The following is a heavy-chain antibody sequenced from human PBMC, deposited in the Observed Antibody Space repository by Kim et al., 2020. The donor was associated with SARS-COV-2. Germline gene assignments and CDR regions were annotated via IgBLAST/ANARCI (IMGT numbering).Heavy chain of an antibody. CDR3: ARSGRAARRGYNFDY. CDR2: IYTSGST. J-gene: IGHJ4*02. Sequence: SETLSLTCTVSGGSISSYYWSWIRQPAGKGLEWIGRIYTSGSTNYNPSLKSRVTMSVDTSKNQFSLKLSSVTAADTAVYYCARSGRAARRGYNFDYWGQGTLVTVSS. V-gene: IGHV4-4*07. D-gene: IGHD6-6*01. CDR1: GGSISSYY.